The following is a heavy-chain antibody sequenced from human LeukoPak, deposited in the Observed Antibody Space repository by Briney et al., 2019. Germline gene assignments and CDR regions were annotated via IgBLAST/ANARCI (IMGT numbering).Heavy chain of an antibody. CDR2: ISSDGTTT. CDR1: GFSISGDL. J-gene: IGHJ4*02. V-gene: IGHV3-74*01. D-gene: IGHD2-15*01. Sequence: PGGSLRLSCAVSGFSISGDLMHWVRQAPGKGLVWVSRISSDGTTTNYADSVKGRFTISRDNAKNTLYLQMNSLRAEDTAVYYCASRWSFDYWGQGTLVTVSS. CDR3: ASRWSFDY.